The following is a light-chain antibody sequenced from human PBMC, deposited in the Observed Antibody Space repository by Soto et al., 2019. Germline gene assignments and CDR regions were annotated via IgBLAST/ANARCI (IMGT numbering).Light chain of an antibody. CDR1: SSDVGGYNY. V-gene: IGLV2-14*01. CDR2: EVS. J-gene: IGLJ2*01. CDR3: SSYTGSSTLGVV. Sequence: QSALTQPASVSGSPGQSITISCTGTSSDVGGYNYVSWYQQYPGKAPKLMIYEVSNRPSGVSTRFSGSKSGNTASLTISGLQAEDEADYYCSSYTGSSTLGVVFGGGTKVTVL.